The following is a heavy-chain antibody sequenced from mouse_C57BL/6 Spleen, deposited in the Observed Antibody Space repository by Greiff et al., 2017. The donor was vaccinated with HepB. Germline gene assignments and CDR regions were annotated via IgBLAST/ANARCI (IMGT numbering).Heavy chain of an antibody. CDR1: GFTFTDYY. CDR2: IRNKANGYTT. CDR3: ARYAFLGGFDY. V-gene: IGHV7-3*01. J-gene: IGHJ2*01. Sequence: DVKLVESGGGLVQPGGSLSLSCAASGFTFTDYYMSWIRQPPGKALEWLGFIRNKANGYTTEYSASVKGRFTISRDNSQSILYLQMNALRAEDSATYYCARYAFLGGFDYWGQGTTLTVSS. D-gene: IGHD4-1*01.